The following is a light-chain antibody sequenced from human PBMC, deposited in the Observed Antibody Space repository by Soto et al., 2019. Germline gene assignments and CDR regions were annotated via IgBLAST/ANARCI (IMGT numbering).Light chain of an antibody. V-gene: IGLV1-40*01. J-gene: IGLJ3*02. CDR3: QSYDSRLSGWV. CDR1: TSNIGAGYD. CDR2: GNN. Sequence: QSVLTQPPSVSRAPGQRVTISCTGSTSNIGAGYDVHWYQQLPGTAPKVLIYGNNRRPSGVPDRFSGSKSGTSASLAITGLQADDEADYYCQSYDSRLSGWVFGGGTKVTVL.